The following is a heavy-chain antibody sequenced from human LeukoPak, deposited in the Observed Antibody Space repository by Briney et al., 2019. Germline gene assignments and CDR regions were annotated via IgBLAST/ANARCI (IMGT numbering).Heavy chain of an antibody. CDR3: ARDFAETADWFDP. CDR2: INSRSSHI. Sequence: KTGGSLRLSCAASGFSFSSYTMNWVRQAPGKGLEWVSTINSRSSHIYYADSVKGRFTVSRANAKNSLSLQMNSLRDEDTAVYYCARDFAETADWFDPWGQGVLVTVSS. D-gene: IGHD2-21*02. J-gene: IGHJ5*02. V-gene: IGHV3-21*01. CDR1: GFSFSSYT.